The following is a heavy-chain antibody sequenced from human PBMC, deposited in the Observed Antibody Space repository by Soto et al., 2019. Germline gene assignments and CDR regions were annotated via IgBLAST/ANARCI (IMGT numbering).Heavy chain of an antibody. Sequence: SVKVSCKASGYTFTGYYMHWVRQAPGQGLEWMGWINPNSGGTNYAQKFQGWVTMTRDTSISTAYMELSRLRSDDTAVYYCARASSSWAEAFDIWGQGTMVTVSS. CDR1: GYTFTGYY. CDR2: INPNSGGT. CDR3: ARASSSWAEAFDI. J-gene: IGHJ3*02. V-gene: IGHV1-2*04. D-gene: IGHD6-13*01.